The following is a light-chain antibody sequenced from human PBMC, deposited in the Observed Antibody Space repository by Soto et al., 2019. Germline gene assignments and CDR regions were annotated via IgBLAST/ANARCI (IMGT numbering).Light chain of an antibody. J-gene: IGLJ1*01. Sequence: QSALTQPASVSGSPGQSITISCTGTSSVVGGYNYVSWYQSHPGEAPKLIIYDVSNRPSGVSDRFSGSKSGNTASLTISGLQAEDEADYYCRSYTSIISYVFGTGNKVTVL. CDR1: SSVVGGYNY. CDR2: DVS. V-gene: IGLV2-14*03. CDR3: RSYTSIISYV.